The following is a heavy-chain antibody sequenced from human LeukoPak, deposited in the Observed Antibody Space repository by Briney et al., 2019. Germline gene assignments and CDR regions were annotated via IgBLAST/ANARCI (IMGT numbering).Heavy chain of an antibody. D-gene: IGHD3-22*01. Sequence: SVKVSCKASGGTFSTYAISWVRQAPGQGLAWMGRVIPMFGTAGYAQKFQGRVTITADKSTSTAYMELSSLRSEDTAVYYCTRHYDSSGYPSLNYFDYWGQGTLVTVSS. V-gene: IGHV1-69*06. CDR2: VIPMFGTA. CDR3: TRHYDSSGYPSLNYFDY. J-gene: IGHJ4*02. CDR1: GGTFSTYA.